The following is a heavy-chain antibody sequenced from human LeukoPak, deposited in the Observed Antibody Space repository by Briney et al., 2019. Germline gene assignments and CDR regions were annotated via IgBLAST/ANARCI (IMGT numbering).Heavy chain of an antibody. V-gene: IGHV3-23*01. CDR3: AKNLETGGTGLRGAFDI. J-gene: IGHJ3*02. D-gene: IGHD7-27*01. Sequence: GGSLRLSCAASAFTFSSYAMTWVRQAPGKGLEWVSAISGSAVVTYYADSAKGRFTISRDNSKNTLYLQMISLRAEDTALYYCAKNLETGGTGLRGAFDIWGQGTMVTVSS. CDR2: ISGSAVVT. CDR1: AFTFSSYA.